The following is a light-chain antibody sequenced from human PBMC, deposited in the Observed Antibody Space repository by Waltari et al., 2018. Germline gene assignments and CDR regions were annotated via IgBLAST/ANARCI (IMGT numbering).Light chain of an antibody. CDR1: QSVLYSSNSKYS. V-gene: IGKV4-1*01. Sequence: DLVMTHSPDSLAVSLGERATLNCTSSQSVLYSSNSKYSLAWYQQKPGQPPKLLIYWASTRESEVPDRFSGSGSGTDFTLTINSLQAEDVAVYYCQQYYDIPWTFGQGTKVEVK. CDR2: WAS. J-gene: IGKJ1*01. CDR3: QQYYDIPWT.